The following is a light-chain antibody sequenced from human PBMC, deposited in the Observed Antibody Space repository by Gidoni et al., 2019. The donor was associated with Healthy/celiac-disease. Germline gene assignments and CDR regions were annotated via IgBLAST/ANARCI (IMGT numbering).Light chain of an antibody. V-gene: IGKV3-20*01. CDR3: QQYGSSQIT. CDR2: GAS. CDR1: QSVSSSY. J-gene: IGKJ5*01. Sequence: EIVFTQSPGTLSLSPGERATLSCSASQSVSSSYLAWYQQKPGQAPRLLIYGASSRDTGIPDRFSGSGSGTDLTLTISRLEPEDFAVYYCQQYGSSQITFGQGTRLEIK.